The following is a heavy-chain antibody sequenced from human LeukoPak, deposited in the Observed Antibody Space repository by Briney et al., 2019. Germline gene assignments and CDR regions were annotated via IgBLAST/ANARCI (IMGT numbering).Heavy chain of an antibody. CDR3: ARGRGDMDY. J-gene: IGHJ4*02. V-gene: IGHV4-39*07. CDR1: GVSISSTSYY. CDR2: VYYDGSP. Sequence: KPSETLSLTCTVSGVSISSTSYYWGWIRQPPGKGLEWIGSVYYDGSPYYNPSLKSRVTISVDTSKNQFSLNLSSVTAADTAVYYCARGRGDMDYWGQGTLVTVSS. D-gene: IGHD7-27*01.